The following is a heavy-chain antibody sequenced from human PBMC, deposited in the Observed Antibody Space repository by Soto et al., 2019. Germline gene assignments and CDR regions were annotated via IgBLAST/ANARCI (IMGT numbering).Heavy chain of an antibody. D-gene: IGHD3-22*01. Sequence: QVQLQQWGAGLLKPSETLSLTCAVYGGSFSGYYWSWIRQPPGKGLEWIGEINHSGSTNYNPSLNSRVTLSVDTSKNHFSLKLSSVTAADTAVYYCARDYYDSSGRPTIDYWGQGTLVTVSS. CDR1: GGSFSGYY. CDR3: ARDYYDSSGRPTIDY. V-gene: IGHV4-34*01. CDR2: INHSGST. J-gene: IGHJ4*02.